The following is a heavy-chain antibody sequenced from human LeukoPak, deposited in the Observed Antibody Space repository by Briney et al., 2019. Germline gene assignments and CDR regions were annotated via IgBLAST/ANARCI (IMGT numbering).Heavy chain of an antibody. D-gene: IGHD6-19*01. J-gene: IGHJ4*02. CDR2: ISAYNGNT. CDR1: GGTFSSYG. V-gene: IGHV1-18*01. CDR3: ARDRLRGWSPHFDY. Sequence: ASVKVSCKASGGTFSSYGISWVRQAPGQGLEWMGWISAYNGNTNYAQKLQGRVTMTTDTSTSTAYMELRSLRSDDTAVYYCARDRLRGWSPHFDYWGQGTLVTVSS.